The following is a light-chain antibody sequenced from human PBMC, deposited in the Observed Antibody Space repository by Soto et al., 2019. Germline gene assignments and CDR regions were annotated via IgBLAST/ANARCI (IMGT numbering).Light chain of an antibody. J-gene: IGLJ1*01. CDR1: SSDVGTYNL. CDR2: EGT. CDR3: CSYVGSSTYV. Sequence: QSALTQPASVSGSPGQSITISCTGTSSDVGTYNLVSWYQQHPGKAPKLMVYEGTKRPSGVSNRFSGSKSGNTASLTISGLQVEDEADYYCCSYVGSSTYVFGTGTKVTV. V-gene: IGLV2-23*01.